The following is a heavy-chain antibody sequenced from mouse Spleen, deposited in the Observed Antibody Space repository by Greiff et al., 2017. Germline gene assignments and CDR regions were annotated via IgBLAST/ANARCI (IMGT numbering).Heavy chain of an antibody. D-gene: IGHD3-3*01. CDR1: DYTFTSYT. J-gene: IGHJ4*01. CDR2: INPSSGYT. V-gene: IGHV1-4*01. CDR3: ARGGLDYALDY. Sequence: QVQLQQSGAELVRPGASVKMSCKASDYTFTSYTMHWVKQRPGQGLEWIGFINPSSGYTKYNQKFKDKATLTADKSSSTAYMQLSSLTSEDSAVYYCARGGLDYALDYWGQGTSVTVSS.